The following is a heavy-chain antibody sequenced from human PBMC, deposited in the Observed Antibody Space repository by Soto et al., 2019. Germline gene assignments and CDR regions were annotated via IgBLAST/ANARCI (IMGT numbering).Heavy chain of an antibody. CDR2: ISGSGGST. CDR1: GFTFSSYA. CDR3: AKDLQDYYYYYYMDV. Sequence: PGGSLRLSCAASGFTFSSYAMSWVRQAPGKGLEWVSAISGSGGSTYYADCVKGRFTISRDNSKNTLYLQMNSLRAEDTAVYYCAKDLQDYYYYYYMDVWGKGTTVTVSS. J-gene: IGHJ6*03. V-gene: IGHV3-23*01.